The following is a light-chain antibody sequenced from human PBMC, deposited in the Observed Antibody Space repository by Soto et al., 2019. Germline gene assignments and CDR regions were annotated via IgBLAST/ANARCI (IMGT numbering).Light chain of an antibody. Sequence: EIVMTQSPATLSVSPGERATLSCRASQSVSINLAWYQQKPGQAPRLLIYGASTRATGIPARFSGSGSGTELTLTISSLQSEDFAVYYCQQYNKCPRKFGKGPNVDI. V-gene: IGKV3-15*01. CDR1: QSVSIN. CDR3: QQYNKCPRK. J-gene: IGKJ1*01. CDR2: GAS.